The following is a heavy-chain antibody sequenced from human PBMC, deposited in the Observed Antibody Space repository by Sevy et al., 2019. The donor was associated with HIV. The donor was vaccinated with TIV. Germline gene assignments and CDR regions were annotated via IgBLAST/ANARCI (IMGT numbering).Heavy chain of an antibody. CDR1: AFAFSDHY. Sequence: GGSLRLSCAASAFAFSDHYMDWVRQAPGKGLEWVGRIRNKAKSYTSDYAASVKGRFSISREDSKNPVYLQMNSLKTEDTAVYYCARVGYYDSGGYSQDAFDIWGQGTMVTVSS. D-gene: IGHD3-22*01. CDR3: ARVGYYDSGGYSQDAFDI. J-gene: IGHJ3*02. V-gene: IGHV3-72*01. CDR2: IRNKAKSYTS.